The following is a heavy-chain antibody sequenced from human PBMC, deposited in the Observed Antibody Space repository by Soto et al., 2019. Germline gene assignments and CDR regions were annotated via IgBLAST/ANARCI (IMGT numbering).Heavy chain of an antibody. CDR3: AKNGSGGGYCSSTSCYTGGVYYYYYGMDV. CDR1: GFTFSSYA. D-gene: IGHD2-2*02. CDR2: ISGSGGST. Sequence: PGGSLRLSCAASGFTFSSYAMSWVRQAPGKGLEWVSAISGSGGSTYYADSVKGRFTISRDNSKNTLYLQMNSLRAEDTAVYYCAKNGSGGGYCSSTSCYTGGVYYYYYGMDVWGQGTTVTVSS. V-gene: IGHV3-23*01. J-gene: IGHJ6*02.